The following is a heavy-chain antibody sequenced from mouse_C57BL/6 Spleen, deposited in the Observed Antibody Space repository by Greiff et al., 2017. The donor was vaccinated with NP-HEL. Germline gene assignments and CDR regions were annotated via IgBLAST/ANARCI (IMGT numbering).Heavy chain of an antibody. J-gene: IGHJ1*03. CDR1: GFSLTSYG. CDR3: AKNYYDTRYFDV. V-gene: IGHV2-4*01. D-gene: IGHD1-1*01. Sequence: VQLQQSGPGLVQPSQSLSITCTVSGFSLTSYGVHWVRQPPGKGLEWLGVIWSGGSTDYYAAFISRLSISKDNSKSQVFFKMNTLQAVDTAIYYCAKNYYDTRYFDVWGTGTTVTVSS. CDR2: IWSGGST.